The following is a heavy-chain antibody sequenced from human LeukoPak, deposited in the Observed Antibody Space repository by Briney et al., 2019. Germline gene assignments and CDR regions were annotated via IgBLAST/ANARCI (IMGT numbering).Heavy chain of an antibody. V-gene: IGHV1-2*02. D-gene: IGHD6-19*01. CDR1: GYTFTDYY. J-gene: IGHJ2*01. Sequence: ASVKVTCKTSGYTFTDYYMHWVRQAPGQGLEWMGWINPNSGGTNYAQKFQGRVTLTRDASIGTAYMEMNRLTYDDTAIYYCARDVYTSGWRYFDLWGHGTLVTVSS. CDR3: ARDVYTSGWRYFDL. CDR2: INPNSGGT.